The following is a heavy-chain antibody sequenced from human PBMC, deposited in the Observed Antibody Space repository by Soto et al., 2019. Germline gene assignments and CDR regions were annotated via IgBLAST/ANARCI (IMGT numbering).Heavy chain of an antibody. CDR3: ARHPQHYDFWSGYYYYMDV. D-gene: IGHD3-3*01. CDR2: IYYSGST. CDR1: GGSISSYY. Sequence: SETLSLTCTVSGGSISSYYWSWIRQPPGKGLEWIGYIYYSGSTNYNPSLKSRVTISVDTSKNQFSLKLSSVTAADTAVYYCARHPQHYDFWSGYYYYMDVWGKGTTVTVSS. V-gene: IGHV4-59*08. J-gene: IGHJ6*03.